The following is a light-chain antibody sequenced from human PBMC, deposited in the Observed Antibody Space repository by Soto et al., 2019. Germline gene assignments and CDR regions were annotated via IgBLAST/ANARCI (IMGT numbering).Light chain of an antibody. CDR3: QQYHSSRWT. Sequence: EIVLRQSPGTLSLSPGERATLSCRASQSVSSSYLGWYQQKPGQAPRLLIYGASSRATGIPDRFSGSGSGTDFTLTISRLEPEDFAVYYCQQYHSSRWTFGQGTKVEIK. J-gene: IGKJ1*01. CDR2: GAS. CDR1: QSVSSSY. V-gene: IGKV3-20*01.